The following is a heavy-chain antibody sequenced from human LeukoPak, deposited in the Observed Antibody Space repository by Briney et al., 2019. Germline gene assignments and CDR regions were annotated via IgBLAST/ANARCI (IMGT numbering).Heavy chain of an antibody. CDR2: IKSESVGGAI. Sequence: GGSLRLSCVVSGLTFSNAGMTWVRQAPGKGLVGGGRIKSESVGGAIDYAAPVKGRFTISRADSRNTVYLQMNSLTTADPAFHHCPTTYHHDSTGYPSDYWGQGTLATLCS. CDR1: GLTFSNAG. J-gene: IGHJ4*02. CDR3: PTTYHHDSTGYPSDY. V-gene: IGHV3-15*01. D-gene: IGHD3-22*01.